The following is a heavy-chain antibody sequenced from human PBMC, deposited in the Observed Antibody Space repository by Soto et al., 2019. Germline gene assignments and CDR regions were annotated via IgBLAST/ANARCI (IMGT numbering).Heavy chain of an antibody. D-gene: IGHD6-19*01. CDR3: ARDRYSSYNWFDP. CDR1: GFTFSDYY. J-gene: IGHJ5*02. V-gene: IGHV3-11*01. CDR2: ISSSGSTI. Sequence: PGGSLRLSCAASGFTFSDYYMSWIRQAPGKGLEWVSYISSSGSTIYYADSVKGRFTISRDNAKNSLYLQMNSLRAEDTAVYYCARDRYSSYNWFDPWGQGTLVTVSS.